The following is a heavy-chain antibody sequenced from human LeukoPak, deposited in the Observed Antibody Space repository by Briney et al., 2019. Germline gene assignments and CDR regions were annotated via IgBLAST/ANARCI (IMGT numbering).Heavy chain of an antibody. CDR2: ISGSGGST. D-gene: IGHD2-2*01. J-gene: IGHJ3*02. CDR1: GFTFSSYA. Sequence: PGGSLRLSCAASGFTFSSYAMSWVRQAPGKGLEWVSAISGSGGSTYYADSVKGRFTISRDNSKNTLYLQMNSLRAEDTAVYYCEGVCSSTSCSRGDAFDIWGQGTMVTVSS. V-gene: IGHV3-23*01. CDR3: EGVCSSTSCSRGDAFDI.